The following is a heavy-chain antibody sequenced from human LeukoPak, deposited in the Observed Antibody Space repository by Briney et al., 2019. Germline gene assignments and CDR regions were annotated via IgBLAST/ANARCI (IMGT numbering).Heavy chain of an antibody. V-gene: IGHV4-61*02. Sequence: SQTLSLTCTVSGGSISSGSYYWSWIRQPAGKGLEWIGRIYTSGSTNYNPSLKSRVTISVDTSKNQFSLKLSSVTAADTAVYYCAGAGGSSSSVCIQPPRLLDPYPSNWFDPWGQGTLVTVSS. CDR3: AGAGGSSSSVCIQPPRLLDPYPSNWFDP. J-gene: IGHJ5*02. CDR2: IYTSGST. CDR1: GGSISSGSYY. D-gene: IGHD6-6*01.